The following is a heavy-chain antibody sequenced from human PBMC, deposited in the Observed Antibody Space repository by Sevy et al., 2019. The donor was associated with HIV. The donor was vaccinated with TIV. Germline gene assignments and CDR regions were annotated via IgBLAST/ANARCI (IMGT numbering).Heavy chain of an antibody. Sequence: GGSLRLSCAASGFTFSKYCMSWIRQPPGKGLEWVSTLSFGCGEINHADSVKGRFTISRDNSKNSLYLQMNNLGAEDTAVYYCAREGCTKPHDYWGQGTLVTVSS. D-gene: IGHD2-8*01. CDR2: LSFGCGEI. V-gene: IGHV3-23*01. CDR1: GFTFSKYC. J-gene: IGHJ4*02. CDR3: AREGCTKPHDY.